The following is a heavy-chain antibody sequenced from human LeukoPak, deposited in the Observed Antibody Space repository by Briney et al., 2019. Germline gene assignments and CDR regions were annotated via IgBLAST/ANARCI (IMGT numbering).Heavy chain of an antibody. Sequence: SETLSLTCAVYGGSFSGYYWSWIRQPPGKGLEWIGEINHSGSTNYNPSLESRVTISVDTSKNQFSLKVSSVTAADTAVYYCAGGPVTTFYWGQGTLVTVSS. D-gene: IGHD4-17*01. CDR2: INHSGST. V-gene: IGHV4-34*01. CDR3: AGGPVTTFY. CDR1: GGSFSGYY. J-gene: IGHJ4*02.